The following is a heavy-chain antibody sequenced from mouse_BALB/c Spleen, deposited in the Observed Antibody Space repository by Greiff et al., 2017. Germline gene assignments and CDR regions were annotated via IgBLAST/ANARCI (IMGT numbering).Heavy chain of an antibody. V-gene: IGHV2-6-7*01. D-gene: IGHD2-1*01. CDR2: LWGDGST. CDR3: ARERNGNYWGFDY. J-gene: IGHJ2*01. Sequence: QVQLKESGPGLVAPSQSLSITCTVSGFSLTGYGVNWVRQPPGKGLEWLGMLWGDGSTDYNSALKSRLSISKDNSKSQVFLKMNSLQTDDTARYYCARERNGNYWGFDYWGQGTTLTVSS. CDR1: GFSLTGYG.